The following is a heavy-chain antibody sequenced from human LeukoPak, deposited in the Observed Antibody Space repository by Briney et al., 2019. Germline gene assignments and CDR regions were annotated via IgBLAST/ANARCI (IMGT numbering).Heavy chain of an antibody. D-gene: IGHD3-22*01. Sequence: ASVKVSCKASGYTFTGYYMHWVRQAPGQGLEWMGIINPSGGSTSYAQKFQGRVTMTRDTSTSTVYMELSSLRSEDTAVYYCARDRPLYYDSSGYSYYYGMDVWGQGTTVTVSS. J-gene: IGHJ6*02. CDR1: GYTFTGYY. CDR3: ARDRPLYYDSSGYSYYYGMDV. V-gene: IGHV1-46*01. CDR2: INPSGGST.